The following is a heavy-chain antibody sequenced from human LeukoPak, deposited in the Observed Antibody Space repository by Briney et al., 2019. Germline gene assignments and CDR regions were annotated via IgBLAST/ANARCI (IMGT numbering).Heavy chain of an antibody. CDR1: GGSISSGSYY. CDR3: AREGGSRDAQKPFD. J-gene: IGHJ4*02. V-gene: IGHV4-61*02. CDR2: IYTSGST. D-gene: IGHD1-26*01. Sequence: SQTLSLTCTVSGGSISSGSYYWSWIRQPAGKGLEWIGRIYTSGSTNYNPSLKSRVTISVDTSKNQFSLKLSSVTAADTAVYYCAREGGSRDAQKPFDWGQGTLVTVSS.